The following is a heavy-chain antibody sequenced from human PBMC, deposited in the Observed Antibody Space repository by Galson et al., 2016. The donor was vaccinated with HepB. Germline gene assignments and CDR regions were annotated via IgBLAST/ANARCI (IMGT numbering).Heavy chain of an antibody. CDR1: GGSISSGGYY. D-gene: IGHD3-10*01. Sequence: LSLTCTVSGGSISSGGYYWSWFRQHPGKGLEWIGYIYHSGSTYYNPSLKSRVSISVDTSKNQFSLRLSSVTAADTAVYYCARDKSSGSGNFGYWGQGTLVTVAS. CDR2: IYHSGST. V-gene: IGHV4-31*03. CDR3: ARDKSSGSGNFGY. J-gene: IGHJ4*02.